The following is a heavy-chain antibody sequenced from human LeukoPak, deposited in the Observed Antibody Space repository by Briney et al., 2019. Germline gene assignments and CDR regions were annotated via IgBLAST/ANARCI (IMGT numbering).Heavy chain of an antibody. D-gene: IGHD3-3*01. CDR1: GFTFSSYG. V-gene: IGHV3-30*03. CDR2: ISYDGSNK. CDR3: ARTYYDFWSGYDPHYFDY. J-gene: IGHJ4*02. Sequence: GGSLRLSCAASGFTFSSYGMHWVRQAPGKGLEWVAVISYDGSNKYYADSVKGRFTISRHNSKNTLYLQMNSLRAEDTAVYYCARTYYDFWSGYDPHYFDYWGQGTLVTVSS.